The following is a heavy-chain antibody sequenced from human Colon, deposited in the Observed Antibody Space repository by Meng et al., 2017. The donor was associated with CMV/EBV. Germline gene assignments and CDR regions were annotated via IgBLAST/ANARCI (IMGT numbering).Heavy chain of an antibody. CDR2: VFHRGT. J-gene: IGHJ4*02. V-gene: IGHV4-59*01. Sequence: SETLSLTCTVSGDSFNAYYWSWIRQSPGKGREGIGYVFHRGTNYNPSLKSRVTMSADASRNHFSLRLNSVTAADTAVYYCARGQGYCTSANCLKYYFDFWGQGALVTVSS. D-gene: IGHD2-2*01. CDR3: ARGQGYCTSANCLKYYFDF. CDR1: GDSFNAYY.